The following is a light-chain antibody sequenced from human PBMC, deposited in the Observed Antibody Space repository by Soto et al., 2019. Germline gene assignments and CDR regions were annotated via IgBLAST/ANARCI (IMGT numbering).Light chain of an antibody. V-gene: IGKV1-9*01. Sequence: DIQLTQSPSFLSASVGDRVTITCRASQGISSSLAWYQQKPGKAPNLLIYAASTLQTGVPSRFSGSGSGTEFTLTISSLQPEDFAVYYCQQYNNWPFTFGPGTKVDIK. J-gene: IGKJ3*01. CDR3: QQYNNWPFT. CDR1: QGISSS. CDR2: AAS.